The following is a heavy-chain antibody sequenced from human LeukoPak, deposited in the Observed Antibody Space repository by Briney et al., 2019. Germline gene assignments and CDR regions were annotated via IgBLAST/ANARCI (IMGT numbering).Heavy chain of an antibody. D-gene: IGHD6-13*01. CDR1: GFTFSSYA. J-gene: IGHJ6*02. Sequence: GGSLRLSCAASGFTFSSYAMHWVRQAPGKGLEWVAVISYDGSNKYYADSVKGRFTISRVNSKNTLYLQMNSLRAEDTAVYYCARTTAPGTGYYYGMDVWGQGTTVTVSS. CDR3: ARTTAPGTGYYYGMDV. V-gene: IGHV3-30-3*01. CDR2: ISYDGSNK.